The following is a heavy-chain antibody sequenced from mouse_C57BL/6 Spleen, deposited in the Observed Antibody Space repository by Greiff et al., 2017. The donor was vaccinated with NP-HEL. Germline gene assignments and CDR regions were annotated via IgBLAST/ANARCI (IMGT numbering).Heavy chain of an antibody. V-gene: IGHV1-19*01. D-gene: IGHD1-1*02. J-gene: IGHJ4*01. Sequence: VQLQQSGPVLVKPGASVKMSCKASGYTFTDYYMNWVKQSHGKSLEWIGVINPYNGGTSYNQKFKGKATLTVDKSSSTAYMELNSLTSEDSAVYYCARRTMAQILDYWGQGTSVTVSS. CDR3: ARRTMAQILDY. CDR2: INPYNGGT. CDR1: GYTFTDYY.